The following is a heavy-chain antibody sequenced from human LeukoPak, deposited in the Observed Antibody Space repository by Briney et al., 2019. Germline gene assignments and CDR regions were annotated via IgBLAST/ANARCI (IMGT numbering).Heavy chain of an antibody. Sequence: GGSLRLSCAASGFTFSSSGMHWVRQAPGKGLEWVGFIASETYGGTAEYAASVKGRFTISRDDSKSIAYLQMNSLKTEDTAVYYCTRDQTPYYWGQGTLVTVSS. J-gene: IGHJ4*02. V-gene: IGHV3-49*04. CDR1: GFTFSSSG. CDR2: IASETYGGTA. CDR3: TRDQTPYY.